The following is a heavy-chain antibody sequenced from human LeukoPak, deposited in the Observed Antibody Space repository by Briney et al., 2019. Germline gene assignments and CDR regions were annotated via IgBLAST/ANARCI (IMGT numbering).Heavy chain of an antibody. CDR3: ARCLDDFGESAFDI. D-gene: IGHD3-10*01. CDR1: GGSMSSYS. Sequence: SETLSLTCTVFGGSMSSYSWTWIRQPPGKGLEWIGYIYHSGSTYYNPSLKSRVTISVDRSKNQFSLKLSSVTAADTAVYYCARCLDDFGESAFDIWGQGTMVTVSS. CDR2: IYHSGST. J-gene: IGHJ3*02. V-gene: IGHV4-59*12.